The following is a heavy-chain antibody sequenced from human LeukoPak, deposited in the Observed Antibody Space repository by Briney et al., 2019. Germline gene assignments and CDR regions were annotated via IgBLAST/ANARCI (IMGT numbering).Heavy chain of an antibody. J-gene: IGHJ4*02. CDR3: ASHPAFDY. Sequence: GGSLRLPCAASGFTFSTYWMHWVRQAPGKGLVWVSRINSDGSSTNYADSVKGRFTISRDNARNTLFLQMNSLRAEDTAVYYCASHPAFDYWGQGTLVTVSS. V-gene: IGHV3-74*01. CDR1: GFTFSTYW. CDR2: INSDGSST.